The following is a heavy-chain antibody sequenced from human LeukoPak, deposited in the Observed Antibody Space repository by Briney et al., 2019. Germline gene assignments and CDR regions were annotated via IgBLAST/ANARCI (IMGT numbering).Heavy chain of an antibody. J-gene: IGHJ5*02. CDR2: IYYSGST. D-gene: IGHD6-6*01. Sequence: PSETLSLSCTVSGGSVSSSSYYWGWIRQPPGKGLEWIGSIYYSGSTYYNPSLKSRVTISVDASKNQFSLKLSSVTAADTAVYYCESGGIAARPGPNWFDPWGQGTLVTVSS. CDR1: GGSVSSSSYY. CDR3: ESGGIAARPGPNWFDP. V-gene: IGHV4-39*01.